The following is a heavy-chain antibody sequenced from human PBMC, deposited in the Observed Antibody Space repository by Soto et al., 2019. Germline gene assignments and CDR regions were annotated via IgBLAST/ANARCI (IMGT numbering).Heavy chain of an antibody. CDR2: IIPILGIA. Sequence: QVQLVQSGAEVKKPGSSVKVSCKASGGTFSSYTISWVRQAPGQGLEWMGRIIPILGIANYAQKFQGRVKITADKSTSTAYMELSSLRVEDTAVYYCARYSLTSAYVERYACDIWVQGKMVTVSS. CDR1: GGTFSSYT. V-gene: IGHV1-69*02. D-gene: IGHD3-3*01. J-gene: IGHJ3*02. CDR3: ARYSLTSAYVERYACDI.